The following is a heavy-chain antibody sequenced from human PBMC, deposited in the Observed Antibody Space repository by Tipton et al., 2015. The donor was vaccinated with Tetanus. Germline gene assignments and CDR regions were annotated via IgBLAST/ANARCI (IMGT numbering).Heavy chain of an antibody. CDR1: GALLTTGGYS. Sequence: TLSLTCNVSGALLTTGGYSWGWIRQPPGQGLEWLGYISNSGSTYYNPSLKSRVTISVDTSQKQISLKVNSVTAADTAVYYCARDRGVRGGYYYYHGMDVWGQGTTVTVSS. V-gene: IGHV4-31*03. J-gene: IGHJ6*02. CDR2: ISNSGST. CDR3: ARDRGVRGGYYYYHGMDV. D-gene: IGHD3-10*01.